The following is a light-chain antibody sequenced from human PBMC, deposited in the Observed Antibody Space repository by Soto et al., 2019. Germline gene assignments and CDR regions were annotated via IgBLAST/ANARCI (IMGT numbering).Light chain of an antibody. CDR3: QQSYSTPPWT. CDR1: QSISSY. Sequence: DIQMTQSPSSLSASVGDRVAITCRASQSISSYLNWYQQKPGKAPKLLIYAASSLQSGVPSRFSGSGPGTDFTLTISSLQPEDFATYYWQQSYSTPPWTFGQGTKVEIK. CDR2: AAS. V-gene: IGKV1-39*01. J-gene: IGKJ1*01.